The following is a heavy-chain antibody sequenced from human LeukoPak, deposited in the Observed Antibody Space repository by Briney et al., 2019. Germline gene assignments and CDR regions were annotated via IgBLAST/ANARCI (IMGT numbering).Heavy chain of an antibody. V-gene: IGHV1-69*13. CDR1: GGTFENYA. Sequence: ASVKVSCKASGGTFENYAINWIRQSPGQGLEWMGRIIPIFGITDYAQKFQGRVTITVDESTSTAYMELSSLRSEDTAVYYCAGERYCSSTSCYPPFDYWGQGTLVTVSS. D-gene: IGHD2-2*01. J-gene: IGHJ4*02. CDR2: IIPIFGIT. CDR3: AGERYCSSTSCYPPFDY.